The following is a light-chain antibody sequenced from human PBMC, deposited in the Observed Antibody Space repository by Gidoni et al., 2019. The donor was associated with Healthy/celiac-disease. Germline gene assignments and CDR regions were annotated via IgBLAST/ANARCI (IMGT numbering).Light chain of an antibody. J-gene: IGKJ4*01. CDR3: QQYGSSPPRLT. CDR1: QSVSSSY. CDR2: GAS. Sequence: EIVLPQSPGTMSLSPWERATRSCRASQSVSSSYLAWYQQKPGQAPRLLIYGASSRATGIPDRFSGSGSGTDFTLTICRLEPEDFAVYYCQQYGSSPPRLTFGGGTKVEIK. V-gene: IGKV3-20*01.